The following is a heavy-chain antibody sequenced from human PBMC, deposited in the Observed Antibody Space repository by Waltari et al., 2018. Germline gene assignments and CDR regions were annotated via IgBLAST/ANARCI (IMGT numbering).Heavy chain of an antibody. V-gene: IGHV4-38-2*01. CDR2: IYHSGST. D-gene: IGHD6-13*01. Sequence: QVQLQESGPGLVKPSETLSLTCAVSGYSISSGYYWGWIRQPPGKGREWIGSIYHSGSTYYNPSLKSRVTISGDTSKNQFSLKLSSVTAADTAVYYCARKGVAAVPFDYWGQGTLVTVSS. J-gene: IGHJ4*02. CDR3: ARKGVAAVPFDY. CDR1: GYSISSGYY.